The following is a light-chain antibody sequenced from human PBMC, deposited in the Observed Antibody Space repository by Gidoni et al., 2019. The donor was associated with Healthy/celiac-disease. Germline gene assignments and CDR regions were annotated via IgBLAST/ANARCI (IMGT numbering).Light chain of an antibody. CDR3: GTWDSSLSAEWV. J-gene: IGLJ3*02. CDR1: SSNMGNNY. V-gene: IGLV1-51*02. Sequence: QSVLTQPPSVSAAPGQKVTISCSGSSSNMGNNYVSWYQQLPGTAPKLLIYENNKRPSGIPDRFSGSKSGTSATLGITGLQTGDEADYYCGTWDSSLSAEWVFGGGTKLTVL. CDR2: ENN.